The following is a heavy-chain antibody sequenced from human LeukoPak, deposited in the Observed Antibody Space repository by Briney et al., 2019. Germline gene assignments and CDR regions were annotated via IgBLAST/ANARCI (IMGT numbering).Heavy chain of an antibody. CDR3: ARSPSGTNDAFDI. J-gene: IGHJ3*02. V-gene: IGHV1-2*02. CDR1: GYTFTGYY. Sequence: ASVKVSCKASGYTFTGYYMHWVRQAPGQGLEWMGWINPNSGGTNYAQKFQGRVTMTRDTSISTAYMELSRLRSDDTAVYYCARSPSGTNDAFDIWGQGKMVTVSS. CDR2: INPNSGGT. D-gene: IGHD1-26*01.